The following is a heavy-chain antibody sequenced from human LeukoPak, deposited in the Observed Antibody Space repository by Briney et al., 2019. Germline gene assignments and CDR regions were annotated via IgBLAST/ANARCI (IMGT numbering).Heavy chain of an antibody. Sequence: SVKVSCKASGGPFSSYAITWVRQAPGQGLEWMGGIIPIFGTANYAQKFQGRVTITADESTSTAYMELSSLRSEDTAVYYCARSSVRIQLGEEWAFDIWGQGTMVTVSS. V-gene: IGHV1-69*13. CDR2: IIPIFGTA. J-gene: IGHJ3*02. CDR3: ARSSVRIQLGEEWAFDI. CDR1: GGPFSSYA. D-gene: IGHD5-18*01.